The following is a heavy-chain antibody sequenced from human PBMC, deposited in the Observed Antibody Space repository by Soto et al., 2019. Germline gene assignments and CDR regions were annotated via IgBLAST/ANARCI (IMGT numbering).Heavy chain of an antibody. J-gene: IGHJ5*02. CDR2: ISYDGSNK. V-gene: IGHV3-30*18. CDR3: AKDRSILWWWQAGNWFVP. Sequence: QVQLVESGGGVVQPGRSLRLSCAASGFTFSSYGMHWVRQAPGKGLEWVAVISYDGSNKYYADSVKGRFTISRDNSKNTLYLQMNSLRAEDTAVYYCAKDRSILWWWQAGNWFVPWGQGTLVTVSS. CDR1: GFTFSSYG. D-gene: IGHD2-21*01.